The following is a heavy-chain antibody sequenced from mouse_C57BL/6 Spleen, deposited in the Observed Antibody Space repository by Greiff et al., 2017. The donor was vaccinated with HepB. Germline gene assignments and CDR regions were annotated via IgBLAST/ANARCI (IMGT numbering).Heavy chain of an antibody. Sequence: EVQLQQSGPELVKPGASVKMSCKASGYTFTDYNMHWVKQSHGKSLEWIGSINPNNGGTSYNQKFKGKATLTVNKSSSTAYMELRSLTSEDSAVYYCARYNYGSSAWFAYWGQGTLVTVSA. V-gene: IGHV1-22*01. CDR1: GYTFTDYN. D-gene: IGHD1-1*01. J-gene: IGHJ3*01. CDR2: INPNNGGT. CDR3: ARYNYGSSAWFAY.